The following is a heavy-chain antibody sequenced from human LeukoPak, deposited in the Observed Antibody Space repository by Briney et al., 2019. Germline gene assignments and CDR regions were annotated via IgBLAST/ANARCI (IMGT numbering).Heavy chain of an antibody. D-gene: IGHD3-22*01. CDR2: IYYSGST. Sequence: SETLSLTCTVSGGSISSYYWSWIRQPPGKGLEWIGYIYYSGSTNYNPSLKSRVTISVDTSKNQFSLKLSSVTAADTAVYYCARGYYDSSEPRLTSYYMDVWGKGTTVTISS. J-gene: IGHJ6*03. CDR1: GGSISSYY. CDR3: ARGYYDSSEPRLTSYYMDV. V-gene: IGHV4-59*01.